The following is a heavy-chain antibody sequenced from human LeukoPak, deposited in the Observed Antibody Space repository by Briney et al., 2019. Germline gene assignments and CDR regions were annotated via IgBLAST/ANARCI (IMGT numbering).Heavy chain of an antibody. J-gene: IGHJ4*02. V-gene: IGHV1-69*13. CDR2: IIPIFGTA. CDR1: GGTFSRYA. CDR3: ARENGIAVAVSFDY. Sequence: ASVKVSCKASGGTFSRYAISWVRQAPGQGLEWMGGIIPIFGTANYAQKFQGRVTITADESTSTAYMELSSLRSEDTAVYYCARENGIAVAVSFDYWGQGTLVTVSS. D-gene: IGHD6-19*01.